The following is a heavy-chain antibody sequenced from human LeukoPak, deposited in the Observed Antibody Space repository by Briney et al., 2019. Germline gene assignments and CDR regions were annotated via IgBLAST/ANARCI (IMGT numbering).Heavy chain of an antibody. CDR2: INHSGST. J-gene: IGHJ4*02. Sequence: SETLSLTCTVSGGSISSSSYYWGWIRQPPGKGLEWIVKINHSGSTNYNPSRKSRVTISVDTAKNQFSLKLSSVTAADTAVYYCATARRYYYDSSGYPGAFDYWGQGTLVTVSS. CDR3: ATARRYYYDSSGYPGAFDY. CDR1: GGSISSSSYY. V-gene: IGHV4-39*07. D-gene: IGHD3-22*01.